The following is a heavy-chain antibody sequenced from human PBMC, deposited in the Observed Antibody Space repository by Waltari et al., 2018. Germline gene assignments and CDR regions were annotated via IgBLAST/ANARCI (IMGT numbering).Heavy chain of an antibody. V-gene: IGHV3-23*01. CDR3: AKETLRSSDY. CDR1: GITFSAYA. J-gene: IGHJ4*01. D-gene: IGHD5-12*01. CDR2: INDGGVSS. Sequence: EVQVLESGGGLVQPGGSLRLSCAVSGITFSAYAMSWVRQAPGNVLAWGAGINDGGVSSYYAESVKVQSTISRDNSTKMLFLKMSGLRAEDTAIYYCAKETLRSSDYWRHGTLVAVSS.